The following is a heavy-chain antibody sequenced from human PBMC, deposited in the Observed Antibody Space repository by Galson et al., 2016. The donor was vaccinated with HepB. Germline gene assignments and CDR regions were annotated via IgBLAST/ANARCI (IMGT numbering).Heavy chain of an antibody. Sequence: QSGAEVKKPGESLKISCKGSKYSFTNYWIGWVRQIPGKGLEWMGIIYPAGSDTRYSPSFQGQVTISADKSISTAYLQWSSLKASDTAMYYCARHTVVNSETLDAFDIWGQGTMVTVSS. J-gene: IGHJ3*02. D-gene: IGHD4-23*01. CDR3: ARHTVVNSETLDAFDI. CDR2: IYPAGSDT. V-gene: IGHV5-51*01. CDR1: KYSFTNYW.